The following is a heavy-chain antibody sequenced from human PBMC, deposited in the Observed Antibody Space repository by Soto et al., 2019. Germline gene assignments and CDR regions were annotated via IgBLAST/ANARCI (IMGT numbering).Heavy chain of an antibody. CDR3: ARGHVLRFLEWLLYIDY. D-gene: IGHD3-3*01. Sequence: ASVKVSCKASGYTFTSYGISWVRQAPGQGLEWMGWISAYNGNTNYAQKLQGRVTMTTDTSTSTAYMELRSLRSDDTAVYYCARGHVLRFLEWLLYIDYWGQGTLVTVYS. J-gene: IGHJ4*02. CDR2: ISAYNGNT. CDR1: GYTFTSYG. V-gene: IGHV1-18*01.